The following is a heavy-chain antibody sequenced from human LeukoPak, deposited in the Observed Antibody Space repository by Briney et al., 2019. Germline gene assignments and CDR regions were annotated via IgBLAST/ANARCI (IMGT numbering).Heavy chain of an antibody. CDR1: GGSTSSGGYS. J-gene: IGHJ3*02. Sequence: SETLSLTCAVSGGSTSSGGYSWSWIRQPPGKGLEWIGYIYHSGNTYYNPSLKSRVTISVDRSKNQFSLKLSSVTAADTAVYYCARSRDGYNHDAFDIWGQGTMVTVSS. V-gene: IGHV4-30-2*01. CDR2: IYHSGNT. D-gene: IGHD5-24*01. CDR3: ARSRDGYNHDAFDI.